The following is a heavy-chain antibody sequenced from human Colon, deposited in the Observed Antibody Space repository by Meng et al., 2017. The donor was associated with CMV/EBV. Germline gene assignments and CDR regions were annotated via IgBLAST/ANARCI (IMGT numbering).Heavy chain of an antibody. J-gene: IGHJ4*02. CDR3: AREGMSTPSAADS. Sequence: ASVKVSCKASGGTFSRYAVSWVRQAPGQGLEWMGWIDPNSGDTNVAQNFQGRVTMTRDTSITTAHMELTSLTSDDTALYYCAREGMSTPSAADSWGQGTLVTVSS. CDR2: IDPNSGDT. D-gene: IGHD6-25*01. CDR1: GGTFSRYA. V-gene: IGHV1-2*02.